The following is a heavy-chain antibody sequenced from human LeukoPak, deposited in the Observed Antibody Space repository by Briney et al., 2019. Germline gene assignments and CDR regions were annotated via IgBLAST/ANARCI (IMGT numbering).Heavy chain of an antibody. CDR3: ARVCQVGAIRGPFDI. CDR2: IGTAGDT. D-gene: IGHD1-26*01. Sequence: GGSLRLSCAASGFTFTTCDMHWVRQATGKGLKWVSAIGTAGDTYYPGSVKGRFTISRENAKNSLYLQMNSLRAGDTAVYYCARVCQVGAIRGPFDIWGQGTMVTVSS. J-gene: IGHJ3*02. V-gene: IGHV3-13*04. CDR1: GFTFTTCD.